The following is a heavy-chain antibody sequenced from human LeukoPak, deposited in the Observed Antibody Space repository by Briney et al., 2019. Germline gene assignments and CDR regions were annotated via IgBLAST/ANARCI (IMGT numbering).Heavy chain of an antibody. Sequence: GVSVKVSCKASGYTFTSYYMHWVRQAPGQGLEWMGIINPSGGSTSYAQKFQGRVTMTRDTSTSTVYMELSSLRSEDTAVYYCARDPTNVFWSGYYSDYGGQGPLVTVSS. CDR3: ARDPTNVFWSGYYSDY. J-gene: IGHJ4*02. CDR2: INPSGGST. V-gene: IGHV1-46*01. CDR1: GYTFTSYY. D-gene: IGHD3-3*01.